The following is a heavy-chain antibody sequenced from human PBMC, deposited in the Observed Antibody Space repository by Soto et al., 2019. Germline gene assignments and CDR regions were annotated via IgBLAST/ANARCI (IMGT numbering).Heavy chain of an antibody. J-gene: IGHJ4*02. CDR1: GGSCSVDY. CDR2: IHYSGIT. D-gene: IGHD5-18*01. V-gene: IGHV4-59*08. CDR3: ARLFGYSYGFLDY. Sequence: SETLSLTLPVYGGSCSVDYWSWIRQPPGKGLESIGYIHYSGITIYNPSLKSRVTMSLDTSKNQFSLKLTSVTAADTAVYYCARLFGYSYGFLDYWGRGTLVTVS.